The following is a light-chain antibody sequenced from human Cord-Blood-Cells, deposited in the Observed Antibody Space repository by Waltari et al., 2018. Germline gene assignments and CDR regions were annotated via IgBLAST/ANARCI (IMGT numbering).Light chain of an antibody. J-gene: IGLJ1*01. Sequence: QSALTQPASVSGSPGQSITISCTGTSSDVGSYNLVSWYQPHPGKAPKLMIYEGSKRPSGVSNRFSGSKSGNTASLTISGLQAEDEADYYCCSYAGSFYVFGTGTKVTVL. CDR3: CSYAGSFYV. CDR1: SSDVGSYNL. CDR2: EGS. V-gene: IGLV2-23*01.